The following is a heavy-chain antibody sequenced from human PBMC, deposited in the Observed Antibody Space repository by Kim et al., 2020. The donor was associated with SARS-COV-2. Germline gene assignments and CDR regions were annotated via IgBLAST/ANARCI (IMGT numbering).Heavy chain of an antibody. V-gene: IGHV4-31*03. D-gene: IGHD1-26*01. Sequence: SETLSLTCTVSGGSISSGGYYWSWIRQHPGKGLEWIGYIYYSGSTYYNPSLKSRVTISVDTFKNQFSLKLSSVTAADTAVYYCAKGREDDAFDIWGQGTMVTVSS. CDR3: AKGREDDAFDI. CDR1: GGSISSGGYY. CDR2: IYYSGST. J-gene: IGHJ3*02.